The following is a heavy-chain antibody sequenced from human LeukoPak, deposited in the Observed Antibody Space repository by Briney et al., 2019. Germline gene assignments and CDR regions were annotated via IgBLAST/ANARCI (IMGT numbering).Heavy chain of an antibody. CDR1: GYTFTTYA. D-gene: IGHD6-13*01. CDR3: ARGWYSSSLYYFDY. CDR2: MNPNSGNT. Sequence: ASVKVSCKASGYTFTTYAMNWVRQATGQGLEWMGWMNPNSGNTGYAQKFQGRVTITRNTSISTAYMELSSLRSEDTAVYYCARGWYSSSLYYFDYWGQGTLVTVSS. V-gene: IGHV1-8*03. J-gene: IGHJ4*02.